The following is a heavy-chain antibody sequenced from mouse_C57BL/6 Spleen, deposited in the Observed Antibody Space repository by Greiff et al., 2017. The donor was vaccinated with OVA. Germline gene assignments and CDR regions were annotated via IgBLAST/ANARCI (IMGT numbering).Heavy chain of an antibody. CDR2: IDPSDSET. CDR3: ASCYCCGSSYVDFDY. V-gene: IGHV1-52*01. CDR1: GYTFTSYW. J-gene: IGHJ2*01. Sequence: VQLQQPGAELVRPGSSVKLSCKASGYTFTSYWMHWVKQRPIQGLEWIGNIDPSDSETHYNQKFKDKATLTVDKSSSTAYMQLSSLTSEDSAVYYCASCYCCGSSYVDFDYWGQGTTLTVSS. D-gene: IGHD1-1*01.